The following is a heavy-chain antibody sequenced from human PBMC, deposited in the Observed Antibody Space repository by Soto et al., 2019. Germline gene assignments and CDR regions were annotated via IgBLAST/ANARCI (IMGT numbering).Heavy chain of an antibody. Sequence: SVKVSCKASGFTFTSSAMQWVRQAHGKRLEWMGGIVVGDGKTNYAQKFQDRVTMTKDTSTDTAHMELSSLRSEDTAVYYCATGSNSGYEPDYWGQGTLVTVSS. V-gene: IGHV1-58*02. CDR3: ATGSNSGYEPDY. J-gene: IGHJ4*02. CDR1: GFTFTSSA. CDR2: IVVGDGKT. D-gene: IGHD5-12*01.